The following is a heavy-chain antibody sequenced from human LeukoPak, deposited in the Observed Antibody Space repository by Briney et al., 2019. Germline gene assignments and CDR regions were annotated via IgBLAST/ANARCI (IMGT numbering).Heavy chain of an antibody. Sequence: PSQTLSLTCTVSGGSISSGGYYWSWIRQPPGKGLEWIGYIYHSGSTYYNPSLKSRVTISVDTSKNQFSLNLSSVTAADTAVYYCARLGRLGYCSSTSCYPFDYWGQGTLVTVSS. D-gene: IGHD2-2*01. CDR3: ARLGRLGYCSSTSCYPFDY. CDR2: IYHSGST. CDR1: GGSISSGGYY. V-gene: IGHV4-30-2*02. J-gene: IGHJ4*02.